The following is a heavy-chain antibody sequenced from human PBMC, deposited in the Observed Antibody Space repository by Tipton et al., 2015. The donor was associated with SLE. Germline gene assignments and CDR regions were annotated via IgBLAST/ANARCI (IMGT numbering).Heavy chain of an antibody. CDR1: GFTFSSYS. Sequence: SLRLSCAASGFTFSSYSMNWVRQAPGKGLEWVSSISSSSSYIYYADSVKGRFTTSRDNAKNSLYLQMNSLRAEDTAVYYCARDWVDTAMDADYWGQGTLVTVSS. V-gene: IGHV3-21*01. J-gene: IGHJ4*02. CDR3: ARDWVDTAMDADY. D-gene: IGHD5-18*01. CDR2: ISSSSSYI.